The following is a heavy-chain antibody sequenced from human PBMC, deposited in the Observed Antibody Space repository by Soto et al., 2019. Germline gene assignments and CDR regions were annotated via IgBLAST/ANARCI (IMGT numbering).Heavy chain of an antibody. CDR1: GFTFSSYA. D-gene: IGHD5-18*01. J-gene: IGHJ4*02. CDR2: IRARGDST. CDR3: AKGGYTTYFEY. V-gene: IGHV3-23*01. Sequence: EVQLLESGGGLVQPGGSLRLSCAASGFTFSSYAMTWVRQAAGKGLEWVSTIRARGDSTFYGDSVKGRCTISRDNSDNTVYLQRNSLKAEDTAVYYCAKGGYTTYFEYWAQGTLVTVSS.